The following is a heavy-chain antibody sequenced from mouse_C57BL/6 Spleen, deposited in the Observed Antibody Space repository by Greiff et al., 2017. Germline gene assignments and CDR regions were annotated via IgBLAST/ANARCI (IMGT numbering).Heavy chain of an antibody. CDR2: INPSNGGT. CDR3: ARSGYMVTYWYFHV. D-gene: IGHD2-2*01. V-gene: IGHV1-53*01. J-gene: IGHJ1*03. CDR1: GYTFTSYW. Sequence: QVQLQQPVTELVKPGASVKLSCKASGYTFTSYWMPWVKQRPGQGLEWIGNINPSNGGTNYNEKFKSKATLTVDKSSSTTYMQLSSLTSEDSAVFYCARSGYMVTYWYFHVWGTGTTVTVSS.